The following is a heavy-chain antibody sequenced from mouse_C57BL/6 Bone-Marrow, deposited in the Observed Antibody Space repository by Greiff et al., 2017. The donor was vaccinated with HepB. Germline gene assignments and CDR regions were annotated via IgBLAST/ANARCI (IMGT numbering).Heavy chain of an antibody. D-gene: IGHD1-1*01. V-gene: IGHV1-64*01. CDR2: IHPNSGST. J-gene: IGHJ4*01. CDR1: GYTFTSYW. CDR3: ARLGYGSYYAMDY. Sequence: QVQLQQPGAELVKPGASVKLSCKASGYTFTSYWMHWVKQRPGQGLEWIGMIHPNSGSTNYDEKFKSKATLTVDKSSSTAYMQLSSLTSEDSAVYYCARLGYGSYYAMDYWGQGTSVTVSS.